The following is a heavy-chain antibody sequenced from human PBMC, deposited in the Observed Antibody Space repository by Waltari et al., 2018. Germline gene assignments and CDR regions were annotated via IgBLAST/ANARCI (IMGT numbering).Heavy chain of an antibody. CDR3: ARAGFDFWGGYSYYFAT. Sequence: QVQLQQWGAGLLKPSETLSLTCAVYGGSFSGYYWSWIRQPPGKGREGIGETNHSGSTKSNPPARGGVTYPEGRSRTRFSLRLGSGTAANTVVYNGARAGFDFWGGYSYYFATWGQGTLVTAS. V-gene: IGHV4-34*01. CDR2: TNHSGST. CDR1: GGSFSGYY. D-gene: IGHD3-3*01. J-gene: IGHJ4*02.